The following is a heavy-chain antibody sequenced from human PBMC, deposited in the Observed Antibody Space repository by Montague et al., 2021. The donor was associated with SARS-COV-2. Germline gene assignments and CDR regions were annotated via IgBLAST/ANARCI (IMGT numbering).Heavy chain of an antibody. V-gene: IGHV4-31*03. J-gene: IGHJ3*02. Sequence: TLSLTCTVSGGSISSGGYYWSWIRQHPGKGLEWIGYIYYSGSTHYNPSLKSRVTISVDTSKNQFSLKLSSVTAADTAVYYCARDSGITIFGVVIMQAFDIWGQGTMVTVSS. CDR1: GGSISSGGYY. D-gene: IGHD3-3*01. CDR2: IYYSGST. CDR3: ARDSGITIFGVVIMQAFDI.